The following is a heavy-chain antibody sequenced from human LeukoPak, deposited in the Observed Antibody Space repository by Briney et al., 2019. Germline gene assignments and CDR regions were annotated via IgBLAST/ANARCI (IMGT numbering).Heavy chain of an antibody. J-gene: IGHJ6*02. V-gene: IGHV1-18*01. D-gene: IGHD2-2*01. CDR2: ISAYNGNT. CDR3: ASAVPAAKGDYYYYGMDV. CDR1: GYTFTSYG. Sequence: GASVKVSCKASGYTFTSYGISWVRQAPGQGLEWMGWISAYNGNTNYARKLQGRVTMTTDTSTSTAYMELRSLRSDDTAVHYCASAVPAAKGDYYYYGMDVWGQGTMVTVSS.